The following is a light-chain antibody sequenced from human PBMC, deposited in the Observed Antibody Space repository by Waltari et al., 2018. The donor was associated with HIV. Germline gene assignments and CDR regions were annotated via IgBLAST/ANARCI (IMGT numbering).Light chain of an antibody. CDR2: DNT. CDR3: QSYPASLTVSLI. CDR1: SSNIAAGYD. J-gene: IGLJ2*01. Sequence: QSVLTQPPSVSGAPGQRVTIPCTGNSSNIAAGYDVHRSQQLPGKAPKLLISDNTNRPSGVPDRFSGSKSGTSASLAITGLRAEDEADYYCQSYPASLTVSLIFGGGTRLTVL. V-gene: IGLV1-40*01.